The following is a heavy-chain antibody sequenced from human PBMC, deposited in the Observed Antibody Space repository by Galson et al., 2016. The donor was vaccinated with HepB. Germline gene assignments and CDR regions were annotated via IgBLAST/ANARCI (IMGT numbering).Heavy chain of an antibody. CDR3: ARDPRKIRYQLLELYYYYYAMDV. CDR1: GYTLTTYG. J-gene: IGHJ6*02. D-gene: IGHD2-2*01. V-gene: IGHV1-18*01. CDR2: ISAYNGNT. Sequence: SVKVSCKASGYTLTTYGISWVRQAPGQGLEWMGWISAYNGNTNYAQKLQGRVTMTTDTSTSTAYMELRSLRSDDTAVYYCARDPRKIRYQLLELYYYYYAMDVWGQGTTVAVAS.